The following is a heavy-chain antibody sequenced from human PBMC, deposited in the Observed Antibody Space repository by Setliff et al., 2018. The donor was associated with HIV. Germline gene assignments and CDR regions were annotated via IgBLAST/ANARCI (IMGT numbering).Heavy chain of an antibody. CDR2: VYYNGGT. V-gene: IGHV4-59*08. J-gene: IGHJ4*02. D-gene: IGHD4-4*01. Sequence: SETLSLTCTVSGGPISSYYWTWIRQPPGKGLEWVGFVYYNGGTSYNPSLKSRATVSIDTSKNQFSLGLTSVTAADTAVYYCARRALFANSWPFDSWGQGTLVTVSS. CDR3: ARRALFANSWPFDS. CDR1: GGPISSYY.